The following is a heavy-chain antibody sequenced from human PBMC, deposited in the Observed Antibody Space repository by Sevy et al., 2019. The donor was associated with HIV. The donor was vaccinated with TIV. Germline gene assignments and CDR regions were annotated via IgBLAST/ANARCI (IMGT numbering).Heavy chain of an antibody. Sequence: GGSLRLSCAASGFTFSSYWMHWVRQAPGKGLVWVSRIYGDGSITEYADSVKGRFTISRDNAKNTLYLQMTSLRAEDTAVYYCASVLDPSGGYDAFDIWGQGTMVTV. CDR3: ASVLDPSGGYDAFDI. V-gene: IGHV3-74*01. D-gene: IGHD2-15*01. CDR2: IYGDGSIT. J-gene: IGHJ3*02. CDR1: GFTFSSYW.